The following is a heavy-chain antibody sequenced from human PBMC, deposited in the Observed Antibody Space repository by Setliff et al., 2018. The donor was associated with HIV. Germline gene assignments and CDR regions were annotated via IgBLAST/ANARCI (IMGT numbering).Heavy chain of an antibody. V-gene: IGHV4-59*08. CDR1: GGSIESFY. J-gene: IGHJ4*02. CDR2: VSYNGRP. Sequence: PSETLSLTCTVSGGSIESFYWSWIRQPPGKGLEWIGYVSYNGRPNCNLSLKSRITMSIATSKNHFSLRLTSVTAAGTAVYYCALWGFGSAGGFDYWGQGILVTVSS. CDR3: ALWGFGSAGGFDY. D-gene: IGHD3-16*01.